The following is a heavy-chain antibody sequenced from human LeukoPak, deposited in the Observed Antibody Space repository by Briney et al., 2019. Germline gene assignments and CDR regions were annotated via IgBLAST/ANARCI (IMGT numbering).Heavy chain of an antibody. Sequence: PSGTLSLTCTVSGGSISSYYWSWIRQPPGKGLEWIGYIYYSGSTNYNPSLKSRVTISVDTSKNQFSLKLSSVTAADTAVYYCARVVGHYDSSGYYYAGHYYYYMDVWGKGTTVTVSS. CDR2: IYYSGST. J-gene: IGHJ6*03. CDR1: GGSISSYY. CDR3: ARVVGHYDSSGYYYAGHYYYYMDV. D-gene: IGHD3-22*01. V-gene: IGHV4-59*01.